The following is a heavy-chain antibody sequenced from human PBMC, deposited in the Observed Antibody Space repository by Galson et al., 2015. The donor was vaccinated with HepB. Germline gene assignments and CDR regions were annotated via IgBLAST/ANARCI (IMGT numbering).Heavy chain of an antibody. Sequence: SVKVSCKASGDNVTNYAISWVRQAPGQGLEWMGGIIPSVGMVNYAQNFQGRVTITADKSSSTVYMELRSLRSEDTAVFHCARGDFWSGYRRYLYYYMDVWGKGTTVTVSS. J-gene: IGHJ6*03. CDR3: ARGDFWSGYRRYLYYYMDV. D-gene: IGHD3-3*01. CDR2: IIPSVGMV. CDR1: GDNVTNYA. V-gene: IGHV1-69*10.